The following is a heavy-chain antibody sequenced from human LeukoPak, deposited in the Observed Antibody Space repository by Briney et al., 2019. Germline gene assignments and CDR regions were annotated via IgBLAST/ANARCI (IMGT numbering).Heavy chain of an antibody. D-gene: IGHD3-10*01. Sequence: GGSLRLSCAASGFTFSSYWMHWVRQVPGKGLVWVSRINSDGSSTSYVDSVKGRFTISRDNSKNTLYLQMNSLRAEDTAVYYCARDFTDYGSGSYYLTGNETLPPDYWGQGTLVTVSS. CDR3: ARDFTDYGSGSYYLTGNETLPPDY. J-gene: IGHJ4*02. CDR2: INSDGSST. CDR1: GFTFSSYW. V-gene: IGHV3-74*01.